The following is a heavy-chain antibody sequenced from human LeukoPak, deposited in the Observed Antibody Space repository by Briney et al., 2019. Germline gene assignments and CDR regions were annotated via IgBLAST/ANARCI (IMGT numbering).Heavy chain of an antibody. CDR3: ARDPVGSSWSGGRY. J-gene: IGHJ4*02. CDR2: IYTSGST. V-gene: IGHV4-61*02. D-gene: IGHD6-13*01. CDR1: GVSISSGSYY. Sequence: SETLSLTCTVSGVSISSGSYYWSWIRQPAGKGLEWIGRIYTSGSTNYNPSLKSRVTISVDTSKNQFSLKLSSVTAADTAVYYCARDPVGSSWSGGRYWGQGTLVTVSS.